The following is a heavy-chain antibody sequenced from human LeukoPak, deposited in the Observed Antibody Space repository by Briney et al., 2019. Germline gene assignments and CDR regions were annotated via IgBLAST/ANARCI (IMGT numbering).Heavy chain of an antibody. CDR1: GFTFSSYA. D-gene: IGHD3-22*01. CDR2: TSYDGSNK. J-gene: IGHJ4*02. Sequence: TGGSLRLSCAASGFTFSSYAMHWVRQAPGKGLEWVAVTSYDGSNKYYADSVKGRFTISRDNSKNTLYLQMNSLRAEDTAVYYCARRAGDYSHPYDYWGQGTLVTVSS. CDR3: ARRAGDYSHPYDY. V-gene: IGHV3-30*04.